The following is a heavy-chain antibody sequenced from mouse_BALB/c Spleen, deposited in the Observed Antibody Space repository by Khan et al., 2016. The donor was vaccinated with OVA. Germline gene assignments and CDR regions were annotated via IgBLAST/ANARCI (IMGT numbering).Heavy chain of an antibody. Sequence: EVQLQESGPGLVKPSQSLSLTCTVTGYSITSDYAWNWIRQFPGNKLEWMGYISYSGRTSYNPSLKSRFSITRDTSKTQFFLQLNSVTTEDTATYYGARSVTITTVVATDFDYWGQGTTLTVSS. CDR1: GYSITSDYA. V-gene: IGHV3-2*02. J-gene: IGHJ2*01. D-gene: IGHD1-1*01. CDR3: ARSVTITTVVATDFDY. CDR2: ISYSGRT.